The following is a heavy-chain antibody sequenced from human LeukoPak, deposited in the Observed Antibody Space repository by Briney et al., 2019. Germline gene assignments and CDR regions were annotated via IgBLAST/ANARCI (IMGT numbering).Heavy chain of an antibody. J-gene: IGHJ4*02. V-gene: IGHV3-30-3*01. D-gene: IGHD4-23*01. CDR1: GFTFTRYD. CDR3: VLGHYGGLFDN. Sequence: GRTLSLSCAASGFTFTRYDMHWVRQAPGKGLEWMAVISNDESNKDYGNSVKGRFTIARDNSKNTLYLQMNSLRVEDTAVYYCVLGHYGGLFDNWGQGALVTVSS. CDR2: ISNDESNK.